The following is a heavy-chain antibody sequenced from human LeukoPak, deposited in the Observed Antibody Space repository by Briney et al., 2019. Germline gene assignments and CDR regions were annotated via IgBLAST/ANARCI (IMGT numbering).Heavy chain of an antibody. J-gene: IGHJ4*02. V-gene: IGHV1-69*13. CDR3: ARVDYGDYGRNPSFD. D-gene: IGHD4-17*01. Sequence: VASVKVSCKASGGTFSSYAISWVRQAPGQGLEWMGGIIPIFGTANYAQKFQGRVTITADESTSTAYIELSSLRSDDTAVYYCARVDYGDYGRNPSFDWGQGTLVTVSS. CDR2: IIPIFGTA. CDR1: GGTFSSYA.